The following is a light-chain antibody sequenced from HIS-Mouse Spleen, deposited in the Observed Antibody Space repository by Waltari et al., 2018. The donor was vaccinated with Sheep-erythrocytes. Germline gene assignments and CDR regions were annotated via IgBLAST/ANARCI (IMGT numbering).Light chain of an antibody. CDR1: QGISSA. CDR3: QQFNNYPRT. Sequence: AIQLTQSPSSLSASVGDRVTIPSRASQGISSALAWYQQKPGKAPKLLIYDASSLESGVPSRFSGSGSGTDFTLTISSLQPEDFATYYCQQFNNYPRTFGQGTKVEIK. CDR2: DAS. V-gene: IGKV1D-13*01. J-gene: IGKJ1*01.